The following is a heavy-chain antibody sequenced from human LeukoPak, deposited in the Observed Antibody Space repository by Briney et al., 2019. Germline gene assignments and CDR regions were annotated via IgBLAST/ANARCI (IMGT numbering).Heavy chain of an antibody. D-gene: IGHD6-13*01. CDR3: TRSVAAAGNRRFDY. J-gene: IGHJ4*02. Sequence: RTLRLSCTASGFIFGGYVMSWVRQAPGKGLECVGFIRSKGYGGTAEYAASVKGRFTISRDDSKSIAYLQMNSLKTEDTAVYYCTRSVAAAGNRRFDYWGQGTLVTVST. V-gene: IGHV3-49*04. CDR2: IRSKGYGGTA. CDR1: GFIFGGYV.